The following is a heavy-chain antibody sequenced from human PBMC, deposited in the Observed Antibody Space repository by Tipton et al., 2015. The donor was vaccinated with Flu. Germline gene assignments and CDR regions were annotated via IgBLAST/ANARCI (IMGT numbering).Heavy chain of an antibody. CDR2: IHWDDDK. D-gene: IGHD4-17*01. V-gene: IGHV2-5*02. CDR1: GFSLDTHGVG. CDR3: AHTRYYEYGVGYVLDF. Sequence: LVKPTQTLTLTCTFSGFSLDTHGVGVGWIRQPPGEALEWLALIHWDDDKRYSPSLKSRLSITKDTSKNQVVLILTNTSPVDTATYYCAHTRYYEYGVGYVLDFWGQGTQVTVSS. J-gene: IGHJ4*02.